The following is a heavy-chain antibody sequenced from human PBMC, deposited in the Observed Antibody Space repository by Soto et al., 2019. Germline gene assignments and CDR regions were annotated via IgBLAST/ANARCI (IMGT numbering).Heavy chain of an antibody. V-gene: IGHV3-23*01. Sequence: EVQLLESGGGSVQPGGSLRLSCAASGFTFSSYAMSWVRQAPGKGLEWVSAISGSGNSPYYADSVKGRFTISRDNSKNTLYLQMNSLRAEDTAVYYCAKEGYYDSTGYYPFDYWGQGTLVTVSS. CDR3: AKEGYYDSTGYYPFDY. CDR1: GFTFSSYA. CDR2: ISGSGNSP. J-gene: IGHJ4*02. D-gene: IGHD3-22*01.